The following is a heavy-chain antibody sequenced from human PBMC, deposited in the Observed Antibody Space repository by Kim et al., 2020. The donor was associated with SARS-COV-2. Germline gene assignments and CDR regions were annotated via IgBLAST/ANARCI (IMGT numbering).Heavy chain of an antibody. D-gene: IGHD6-19*01. CDR3: ARVVSEGWDGNQFDY. CDR2: TRNKANSYTT. V-gene: IGHV3-72*01. J-gene: IGHJ4*01. Sequence: GSLRLSCAASGFTFSDHYMDWVRQAPGKGLEWVGRTRNKANSYTTEYAASVKGRVTISREESKISLSLQMNSLKNEETDVLYCARVVSEGWDGNQFDY. CDR1: GFTFSDHY.